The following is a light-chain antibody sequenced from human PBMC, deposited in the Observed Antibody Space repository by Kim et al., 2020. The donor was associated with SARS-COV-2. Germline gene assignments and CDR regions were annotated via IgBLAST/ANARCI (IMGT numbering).Light chain of an antibody. CDR3: QQYNSWPLT. CDR2: GAS. V-gene: IGKV3-15*01. CDR1: QSVRSN. Sequence: VSPGERATLSCRASQSVRSNLAWYQQKPGQTPRLLIYGASTRATGITARFSGSGSGTEFTLTISSLQSEDFAVYYCQQYNSWPLTFGGGTKVDIK. J-gene: IGKJ4*01.